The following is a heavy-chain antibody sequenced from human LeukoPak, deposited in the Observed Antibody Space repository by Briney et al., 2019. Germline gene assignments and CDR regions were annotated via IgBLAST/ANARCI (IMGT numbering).Heavy chain of an antibody. CDR3: ARLRDSSGYYQTRRYFQH. V-gene: IGHV4-34*01. CDR2: INHSGST. J-gene: IGHJ1*01. D-gene: IGHD3-22*01. CDR1: GGSFSGYY. Sequence: SETLSLTCAVYGGSFSGYYWSWIRQPPGKGLEWIGEINHSGSTNYNPSLKSRVTISVDTSKNQFSLKLSSVTAADTAVYYCARLRDSSGYYQTRRYFQHWGQGTLVTVSS.